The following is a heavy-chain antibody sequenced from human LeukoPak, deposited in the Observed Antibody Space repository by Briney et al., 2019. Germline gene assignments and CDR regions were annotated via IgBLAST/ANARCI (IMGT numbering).Heavy chain of an antibody. V-gene: IGHV2-5*02. Sequence: CGPPQVTPTHTLPPTCTFSGVSLSTSRVGVCCIRQAPGKVMACLAPIYWDSNDRYSPSLKRRLTITKNTSKNQVVLTMTNMDPVNTATYFCAHSSKRDSADYCLDAFDVWGPGTLVTVSS. D-gene: IGHD3-22*01. CDR2: IYWDSND. CDR3: AHSSKRDSADYCLDAFDV. J-gene: IGHJ3*01. CDR1: GVSLSTSRVG.